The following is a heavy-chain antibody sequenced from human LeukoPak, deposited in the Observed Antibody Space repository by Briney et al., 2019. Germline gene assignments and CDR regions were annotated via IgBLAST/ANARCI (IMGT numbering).Heavy chain of an antibody. CDR3: ARDHTAMGVDY. D-gene: IGHD5-18*01. Sequence: SETLSLTCTVSGGSISSYYWSWIRQPPGKGLEWIGYIYYSGSTNYKPSLKSRVAISVDTSKNQFSLKLSSVTAADTAVYYCARDHTAMGVDYWGQGTLVTVSS. CDR1: GGSISSYY. V-gene: IGHV4-59*01. CDR2: IYYSGST. J-gene: IGHJ4*02.